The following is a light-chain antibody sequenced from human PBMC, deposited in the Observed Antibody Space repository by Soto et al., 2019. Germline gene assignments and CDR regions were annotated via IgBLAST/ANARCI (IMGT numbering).Light chain of an antibody. CDR3: AAWDDSLIGYV. CDR1: SSNIGSHT. V-gene: IGLV1-44*01. CDR2: RDS. J-gene: IGLJ1*01. Sequence: QSALTQPPSASGTPGQRVTISCSGSSSNIGSHTVNWYQHLPGTAPKLVICRDSQRPSGVPDRFSGSKSGTSASLAISGLQSEDEAEYYCAAWDDSLIGYVFGTGTKVT.